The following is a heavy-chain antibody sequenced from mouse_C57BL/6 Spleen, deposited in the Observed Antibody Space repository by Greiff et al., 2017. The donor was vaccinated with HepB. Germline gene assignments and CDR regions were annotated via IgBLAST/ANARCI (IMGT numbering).Heavy chain of an antibody. CDR3: ARVGGLRAMDY. J-gene: IGHJ4*01. CDR1: GFTFSSYA. CDR2: ISDGGSYT. D-gene: IGHD2-4*01. Sequence: DVKLVESGGGLVKPGGSLKLSCAASGFTFSSYAMSWVRQTPEKRLEWVATISDGGSYTYYPDNVKGRFTISRDNAKNNLYLQMSHLKSEDTAMYYCARVGGLRAMDYWGQGTSVTVSS. V-gene: IGHV5-4*03.